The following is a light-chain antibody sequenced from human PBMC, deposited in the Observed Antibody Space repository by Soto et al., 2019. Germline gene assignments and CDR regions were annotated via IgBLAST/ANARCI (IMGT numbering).Light chain of an antibody. J-gene: IGLJ2*01. V-gene: IGLV1-44*01. CDR1: DSNIGITA. CDR2: SSN. CDR3: AAWDDDLHVWL. Sequence: QSVLTQPPSVSATPGQGVTLSCSGGDSNIGITAVTWYQQVPGTAPQLLIYSSNQRPSGVPDRISGSKSGTSASLAISGLQSEDEAAYYCAAWDDDLHVWLFGGGTKLTVL.